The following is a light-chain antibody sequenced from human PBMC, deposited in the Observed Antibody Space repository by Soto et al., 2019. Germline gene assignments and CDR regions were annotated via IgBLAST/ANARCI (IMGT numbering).Light chain of an antibody. CDR1: QRISRW. J-gene: IGKJ2*01. Sequence: DIQMTQSTSALSASVGDRVTITCRASQRISRWLAWYQQKPGKAPKVLIYKASTLAGGVPSRFSGSGSGTEFAITISSLQADDVATYYCQQYSGHYNFGQGTKLEI. V-gene: IGKV1-5*03. CDR3: QQYSGHYN. CDR2: KAS.